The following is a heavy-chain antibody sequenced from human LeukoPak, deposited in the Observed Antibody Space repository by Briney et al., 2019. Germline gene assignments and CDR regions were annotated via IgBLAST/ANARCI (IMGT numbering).Heavy chain of an antibody. D-gene: IGHD3-22*01. CDR2: ISRSGSNI. J-gene: IGHJ4*02. Sequence: GGSLRLYPPAARFTVSSYEMKWVRQAPGKGLERVSYISRSGSNIYYADSVKGRFTISRDNAKNSLYLQMNSLRAEDTAVYYCARGGHYYDSSGYYEDDYWGQGTLVTVSS. CDR1: RFTVSSYE. CDR3: ARGGHYYDSSGYYEDDY. V-gene: IGHV3-48*03.